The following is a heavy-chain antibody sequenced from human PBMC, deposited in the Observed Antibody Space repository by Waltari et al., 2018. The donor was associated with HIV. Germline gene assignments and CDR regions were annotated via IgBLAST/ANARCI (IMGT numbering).Heavy chain of an antibody. CDR3: ARAANLGLYDSSGYPDY. CDR1: GGSISSGDYY. Sequence: QVQLQESGPGLVKPSQTLSLTCTVSGGSISSGDYYWSWIRQPPGKGLEWIGYIYYSGSTYYNPSLKSRVTISVDRSKNQFSLKLSSVTAADTAVYYCARAANLGLYDSSGYPDYWGQGTLVTVSS. J-gene: IGHJ4*02. CDR2: IYYSGST. V-gene: IGHV4-30-4*08. D-gene: IGHD3-22*01.